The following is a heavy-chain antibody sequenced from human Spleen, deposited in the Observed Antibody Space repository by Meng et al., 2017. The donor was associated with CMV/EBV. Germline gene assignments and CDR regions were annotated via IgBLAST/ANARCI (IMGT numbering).Heavy chain of an antibody. CDR1: GGSFSGYY. D-gene: IGHD2-15*01. J-gene: IGHJ4*02. Sequence: QVPLPPWRAGLLKSSETLCLTCAVYGGSFSGYYWRWIRQPPGKGLEWIGEINHSGSTNYNPSLKSRVTISVDTSKNQFSLKLSSVTAADTAVYYCARGRHSVCSGGSCYSSGVDYWGQGTLVTVSS. CDR3: ARGRHSVCSGGSCYSSGVDY. V-gene: IGHV4-34*01. CDR2: INHSGST.